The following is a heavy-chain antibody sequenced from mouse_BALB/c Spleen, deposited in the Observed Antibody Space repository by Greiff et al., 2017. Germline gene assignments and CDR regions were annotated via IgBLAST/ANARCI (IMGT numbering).Heavy chain of an antibody. V-gene: IGHV1-5*01. CDR1: GYTFTSYW. D-gene: IGHD2-4*01. Sequence: VQLQQSGTVLARPGASVKMSCKASGYTFTSYWMHWVKQRPGQGLEWIGAIYPGNSDTSYNQKFKGKAKLTAVTSTSTAYMELSSLTNEDSAVYYCTRDPMITTGYFDVWGAGTTVTVSS. J-gene: IGHJ1*01. CDR3: TRDPMITTGYFDV. CDR2: IYPGNSDT.